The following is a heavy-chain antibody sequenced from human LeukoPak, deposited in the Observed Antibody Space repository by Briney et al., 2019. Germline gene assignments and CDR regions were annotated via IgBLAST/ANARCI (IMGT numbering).Heavy chain of an antibody. D-gene: IGHD3-22*01. J-gene: IGHJ4*02. Sequence: GASVKVSCKASGGTFTSYAISWVRQAPGQGLEWMGGIIPIFGTANYAQKFQGRVTTTADESTSTAYMELSSLRSEDTAVYYCASIGSSAYIPFDYWGQGTLVTVSS. CDR3: ASIGSSAYIPFDY. CDR1: GGTFTSYA. CDR2: IIPIFGTA. V-gene: IGHV1-69*13.